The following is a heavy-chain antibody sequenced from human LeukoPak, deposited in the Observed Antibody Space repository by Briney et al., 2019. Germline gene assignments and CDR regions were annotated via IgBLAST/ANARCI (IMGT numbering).Heavy chain of an antibody. CDR2: ISAYNGNT. CDR3: ARVDGGPGGSDVFDY. J-gene: IGHJ4*02. D-gene: IGHD5-12*01. V-gene: IGHV1-18*01. Sequence: ASVKVSCKASGYTFTSYGISWVRQAPGQGLEWMGWISAYNGNTNYAQKLQGRVTMTTDTSTSTAYMELRSLRSDDTAVYYCARVDGGPGGSDVFDYWGQGTLVTVSS. CDR1: GYTFTSYG.